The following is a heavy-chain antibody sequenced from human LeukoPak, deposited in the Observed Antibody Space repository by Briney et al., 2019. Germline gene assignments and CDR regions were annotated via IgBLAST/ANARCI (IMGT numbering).Heavy chain of an antibody. J-gene: IGHJ5*02. V-gene: IGHV4-61*08. CDR1: GGSISSGGYY. D-gene: IGHD4/OR15-4a*01. CDR2: IYYSGST. Sequence: SETLSLTCTVSGGSISSGGYYWSWIRQHPGKGLEWIGYIYYSGSTNYNPSLKSRVTISVDTSKNQFSLKLSSVTAADTAVYYCAREARRRVPWFDPWGQGTLVTVSS. CDR3: AREARRRVPWFDP.